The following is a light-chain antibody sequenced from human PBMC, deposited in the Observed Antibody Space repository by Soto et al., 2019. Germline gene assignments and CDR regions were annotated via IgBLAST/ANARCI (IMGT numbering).Light chain of an antibody. CDR1: SSNIGAGYD. CDR2: GNN. Sequence: QSVVTQPPSVSGAPGQRVTISCTGSSSNIGAGYDVHWYQQFPGTAPKLLIYGNNNRPSGVPDRFSGSKSGTSASLALTGLQTEDEADYYCQSFDTRLNSVVFGGGTKLTVL. V-gene: IGLV1-40*01. J-gene: IGLJ2*01. CDR3: QSFDTRLNSVV.